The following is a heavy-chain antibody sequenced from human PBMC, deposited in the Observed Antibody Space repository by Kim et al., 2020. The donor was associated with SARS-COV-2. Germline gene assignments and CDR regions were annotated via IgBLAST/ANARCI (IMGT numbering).Heavy chain of an antibody. CDR1: GFTFSSYG. J-gene: IGHJ6*02. Sequence: GGSLRLSCAASGFTFSSYGMHWVRQAPGKGLEWVAVISYDGSNKYYADSVKGRFTISRDNSKNTLYLQMNSLRAEDTAVYYCAKDRGGMVRGVRVSQPTNYGMDVWGQGTTVTVSS. CDR3: AKDRGGMVRGVRVSQPTNYGMDV. D-gene: IGHD3-10*01. CDR2: ISYDGSNK. V-gene: IGHV3-30*18.